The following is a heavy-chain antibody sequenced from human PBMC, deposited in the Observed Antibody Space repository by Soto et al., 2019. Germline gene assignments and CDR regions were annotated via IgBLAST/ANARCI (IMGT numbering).Heavy chain of an antibody. D-gene: IGHD3-22*01. Sequence: QVQLVESGGGLVQPGRSLRLSCAASGFSFSSYTMHWVRQTPGKGLERVAVISHDGGDKYYADSVKGRFTISRDNSKNTLYLPMNSLRREDTSVYYCAREYRLAVVAPGYWGQGILVTVSS. CDR1: GFSFSSYT. CDR3: AREYRLAVVAPGY. J-gene: IGHJ4*02. CDR2: ISHDGGDK. V-gene: IGHV3-30*04.